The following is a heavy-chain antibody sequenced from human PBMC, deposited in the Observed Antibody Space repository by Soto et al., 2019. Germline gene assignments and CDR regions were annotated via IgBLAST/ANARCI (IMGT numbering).Heavy chain of an antibody. V-gene: IGHV6-1*01. CDR2: TYFRSKWYN. J-gene: IGHJ4*02. Sequence: SQTLSLTCAISGDSVSSNSVAWNWIRQSPSRGLEWLGRTYFRSKWYNEYAVSVKSRMTINPDTSKNQFSLHVNSVTPEDTAIYYCARSSGGYNDYWGPGTLVTAPQ. CDR1: GDSVSSNSVA. D-gene: IGHD1-26*01. CDR3: ARSSGGYNDY.